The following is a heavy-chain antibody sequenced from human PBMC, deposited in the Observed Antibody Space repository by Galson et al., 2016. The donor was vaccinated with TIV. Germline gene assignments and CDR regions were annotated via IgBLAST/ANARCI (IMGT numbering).Heavy chain of an antibody. J-gene: IGHJ4*02. CDR3: VRDSVTYAY. V-gene: IGHV1-18*04. D-gene: IGHD2-21*02. CDR1: GYTFINYG. CDR2: ISGYDGHT. Sequence: SVKVSCKASGYTFINYGITWVRQAPGQGLEWMGWISGYDGHTNYAQMFQGRVTMTSDKSTNTVYMELRSLRSDDTAVYSWVRDSVTYAYWDQGSLVTVSS.